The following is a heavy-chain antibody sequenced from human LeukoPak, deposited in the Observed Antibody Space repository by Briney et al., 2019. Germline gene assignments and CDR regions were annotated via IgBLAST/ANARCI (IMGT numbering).Heavy chain of an antibody. CDR1: GFNFSTYW. Sequence: GGSLRLSCAASGFNFSTYWMTWVRQAPGKGLEWVANIKEDGSEKYYVDSVKGRFTISRDNAKNSLYLQMNSLRAEDTAVYYCARISGWPATFDYWGQGTPVTVSS. V-gene: IGHV3-7*01. CDR3: ARISGWPATFDY. J-gene: IGHJ4*02. D-gene: IGHD6-19*01. CDR2: IKEDGSEK.